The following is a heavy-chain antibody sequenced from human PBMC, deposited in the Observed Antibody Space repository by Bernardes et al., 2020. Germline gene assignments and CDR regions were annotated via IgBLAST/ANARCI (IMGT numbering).Heavy chain of an antibody. Sequence: SGPTLVKPTQTLTLTCTFSGFSLSTSGMCVSWIRQPPGKALEWLALIDWDDDKYYSTSLKTRLTISKDTSKNQVVLTMTNMDPVDTATYYCARILQPRGAAAPFDYWGQGTLVTVSS. CDR1: GFSLSTSGMC. CDR3: ARILQPRGAAAPFDY. CDR2: IDWDDDK. D-gene: IGHD6-13*01. J-gene: IGHJ4*02. V-gene: IGHV2-70*01.